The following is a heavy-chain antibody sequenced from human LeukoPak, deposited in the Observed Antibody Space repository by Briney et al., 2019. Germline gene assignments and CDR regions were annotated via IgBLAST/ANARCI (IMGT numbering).Heavy chain of an antibody. J-gene: IGHJ4*02. CDR2: INTNTGNP. CDR3: ARDSSSPYSSSWSPL. Sequence: ASVKVSCKASGYTFTSYAMNWVRQAPGQGLEWMGWINTNTGNPTYAQGFTGRVVFSLDTSVSTAYLQISSLKAEDTAVYYCARDSSSPYSSSWSPLWGQGTLVTVSS. CDR1: GYTFTSYA. V-gene: IGHV7-4-1*02. D-gene: IGHD6-13*01.